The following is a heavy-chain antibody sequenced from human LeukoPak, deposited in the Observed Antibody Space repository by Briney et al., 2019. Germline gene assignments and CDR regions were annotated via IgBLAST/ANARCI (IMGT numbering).Heavy chain of an antibody. CDR1: GFTFSIYT. Sequence: PGGSLRLSCAASGFTFSIYTINWVRQAPGKGLEWLSSISDNSRHMYYADSVKGRFTTSRDNAQNSVFLQLNSLRAEDTAVYYCARDGLGSYDYWGQGTLVTVSS. CDR3: ARDGLGSYDY. D-gene: IGHD3-10*01. V-gene: IGHV3-21*01. CDR2: ISDNSRHM. J-gene: IGHJ4*02.